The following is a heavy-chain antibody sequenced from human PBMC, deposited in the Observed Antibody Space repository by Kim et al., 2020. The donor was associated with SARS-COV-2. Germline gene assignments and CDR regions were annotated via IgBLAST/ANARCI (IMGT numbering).Heavy chain of an antibody. V-gene: IGHV4-34*01. Sequence: SETLSLTCAVYGGSFSGYYWSWIRQPPGKGLEWIGEINHSGSTNYNPSLKSRVTISVDTSKYQFSLNLSSVTAADSAVYYCARGPRQRARSIYFDYWGQGTLVTVSS. CDR3: ARGPRQRARSIYFDY. J-gene: IGHJ4*02. CDR1: GGSFSGYY. CDR2: INHSGST. D-gene: IGHD1-1*01.